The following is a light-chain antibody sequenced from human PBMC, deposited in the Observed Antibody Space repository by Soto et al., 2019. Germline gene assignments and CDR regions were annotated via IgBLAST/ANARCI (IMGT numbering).Light chain of an antibody. V-gene: IGLV2-14*01. CDR1: SSDIGGYNF. J-gene: IGLJ3*02. CDR3: SSYTITTTFPYWV. CDR2: EVT. Sequence: QSALTQPASVSGSPGQSITISCTGTSSDIGGYNFVSWYQQHPGKAPKLMIYEVTNRPSGVSNRFSGSKSGNTASLTISGLQAEDEADYYCSSYTITTTFPYWVFGGGTKVTVL.